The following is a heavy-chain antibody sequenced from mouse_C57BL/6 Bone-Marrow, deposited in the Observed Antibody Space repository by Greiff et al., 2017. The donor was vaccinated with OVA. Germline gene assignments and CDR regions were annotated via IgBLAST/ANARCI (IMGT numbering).Heavy chain of an antibody. CDR3: ARPMVPYAMDY. V-gene: IGHV1-54*01. CDR2: INPGSGGT. D-gene: IGHD2-2*01. CDR1: GYAFTNYL. J-gene: IGHJ4*01. Sequence: VQLQQSGAELVRPGTSVKVSCKASGYAFTNYLIEWVKQRPGQGLEWIGVINPGSGGTNYNEKFKGKATLTADKSSSTAYMQLSSLTSEDSAVYFCARPMVPYAMDYWGQGTSVTVSS.